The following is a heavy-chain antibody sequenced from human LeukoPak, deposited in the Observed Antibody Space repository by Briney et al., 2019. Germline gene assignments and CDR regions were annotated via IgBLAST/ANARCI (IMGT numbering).Heavy chain of an antibody. Sequence: RGSLRLSCAASGFTFSSYEMNWVRQAPGKGLEWVSYISSSVSTIYSADSVKGRFTISRDNAKNSLYLQMNSLRAEDTAVYYCASDVPRRLQYFDWLLSWSQGCLVTVSS. CDR3: ASDVPRRLQYFDWLLS. D-gene: IGHD3-9*01. CDR1: GFTFSSYE. CDR2: ISSSVSTI. V-gene: IGHV3-48*03. J-gene: IGHJ4*02.